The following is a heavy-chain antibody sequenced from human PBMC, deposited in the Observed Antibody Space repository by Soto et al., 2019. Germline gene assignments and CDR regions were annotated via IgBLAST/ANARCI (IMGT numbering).Heavy chain of an antibody. CDR3: WRWVGYGDY. Sequence: DVQLLQSGGGLVQPGGSLRVSCAASGFSVSSYSMTWVSQAPGKGLEYVSGISVGGDRKFYADSVKGRFTVSRDNAKNIVYRQMDSLRVDDSAIYYCWRWVGYGDYWGQGTLVTVSS. D-gene: IGHD3-16*01. V-gene: IGHV3-23*01. CDR2: ISVGGDRK. CDR1: GFSVSSYS. J-gene: IGHJ4*02.